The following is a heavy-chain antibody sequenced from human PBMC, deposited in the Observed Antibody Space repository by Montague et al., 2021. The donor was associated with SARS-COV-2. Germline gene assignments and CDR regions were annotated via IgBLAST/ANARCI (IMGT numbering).Heavy chain of an antibody. D-gene: IGHD6-19*01. V-gene: IGHV4-4*02. Sequence: SETLSLTCAVSGGFISSGNWRSWVRQPPGKGLEWIGEIFNSGAASYNPSLKRRLTITMDTSKNDFFLQLNSVTAADTVMYYCARDFGAAVPDSFDTWGQGVLVTVSS. CDR3: ARDFGAAVPDSFDT. CDR2: IFNSGAA. CDR1: GGFISSGNW. J-gene: IGHJ1*01.